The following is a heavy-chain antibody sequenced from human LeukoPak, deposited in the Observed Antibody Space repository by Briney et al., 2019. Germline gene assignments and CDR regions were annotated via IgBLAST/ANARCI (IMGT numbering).Heavy chain of an antibody. CDR3: ARDAGGYCSGGSCFV. J-gene: IGHJ6*04. Sequence: SETLSLTCTVSGGSISSGGYYWSWIRQPPGKGLEWIGYIYHSGSTYYNPSLKNRVTISVDRSKNQFSLKLSSVTAADTAVYYCARDAGGYCSGGSCFVWGKGTTVTVSS. D-gene: IGHD2-15*01. CDR2: IYHSGST. CDR1: GGSISSGGYY. V-gene: IGHV4-30-2*01.